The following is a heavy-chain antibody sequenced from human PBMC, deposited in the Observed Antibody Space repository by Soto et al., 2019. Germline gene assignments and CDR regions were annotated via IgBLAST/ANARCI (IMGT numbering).Heavy chain of an antibody. D-gene: IGHD3-22*01. CDR1: GGSISSGGYS. J-gene: IGHJ1*01. Sequence: LSLTCAVSGGSISSGGYSWSWIRQPPGKGLEWIGYIYHSGTTFYNPSLKSRVTISVDRSKNQFSLKLSSVTAADTAVYYCARGRGYYDSSGYRLDYFQYWGQGTLVTVSS. CDR3: ARGRGYYDSSGYRLDYFQY. CDR2: IYHSGTT. V-gene: IGHV4-30-2*01.